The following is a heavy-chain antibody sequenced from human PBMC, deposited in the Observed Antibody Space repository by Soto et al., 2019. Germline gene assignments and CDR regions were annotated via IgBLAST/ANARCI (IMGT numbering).Heavy chain of an antibody. CDR1: GGSISNYY. V-gene: IGHV4-59*01. CDR2: IYYSGST. J-gene: IGHJ3*02. D-gene: IGHD6-19*01. Sequence: SETLSLTCTVSGGSISNYYWSWIRQPPGRGLEWIGYIYYSGSTDYNPSLKSRVTISVDTSKNQFSLKLRSVTAADTAVYYCARAGAVAGYDAFDIWGQGTMVT. CDR3: ARAGAVAGYDAFDI.